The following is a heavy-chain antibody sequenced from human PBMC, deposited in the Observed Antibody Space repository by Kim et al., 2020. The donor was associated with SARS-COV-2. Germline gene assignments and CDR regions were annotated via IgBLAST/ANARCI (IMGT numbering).Heavy chain of an antibody. Sequence: GGSLRLSCAASGFTFSSHAMHWVRQAPGKGLEWVAVISYDGSNKYYADSVKGRFTISRDNSKNTLYLQMNSLRAEDTAVYYCARDGYYYDSSGYEGWFDPWGQGTLVTVSS. CDR2: ISYDGSNK. V-gene: IGHV3-30-3*01. CDR1: GFTFSSHA. CDR3: ARDGYYYDSSGYEGWFDP. D-gene: IGHD3-22*01. J-gene: IGHJ5*02.